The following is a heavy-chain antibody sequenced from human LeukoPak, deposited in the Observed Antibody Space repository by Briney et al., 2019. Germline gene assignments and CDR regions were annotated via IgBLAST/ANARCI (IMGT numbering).Heavy chain of an antibody. CDR3: AREIPGGATDLDY. CDR2: IREDGGDK. D-gene: IGHD1-26*01. J-gene: IGHJ4*02. Sequence: PGGSLRLSCAASGFTVSSNYMSWVRQAPGKGLEWVANIREDGGDKNYVDSVKGRFTISRDNAKNSLYLQMNSLRAEDSAVYYCAREIPGGATDLDYWGQGTLVTVSS. V-gene: IGHV3-7*01. CDR1: GFTVSSNY.